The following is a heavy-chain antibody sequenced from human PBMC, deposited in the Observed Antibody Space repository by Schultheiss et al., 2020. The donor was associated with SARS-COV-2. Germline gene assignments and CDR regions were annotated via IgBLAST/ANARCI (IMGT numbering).Heavy chain of an antibody. CDR1: GYTFTSYD. CDR3: ARVGATTVTSSGSDLDY. Sequence: ASVKVSCKASGYTFTSYDINWVRQATGQGLEWMGWISAYNGNTNYAQKLQGRVTMTTDTSTSTAYMELRSLRSDDTAVYYCARVGATTVTSSGSDLDYWGQGTLVTVSS. CDR2: ISAYNGNT. J-gene: IGHJ4*02. V-gene: IGHV1-18*01. D-gene: IGHD4-17*01.